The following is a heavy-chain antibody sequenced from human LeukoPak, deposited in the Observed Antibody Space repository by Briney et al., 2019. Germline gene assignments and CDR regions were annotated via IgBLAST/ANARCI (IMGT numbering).Heavy chain of an antibody. CDR1: GFTFSSYG. CDR3: ARDLQLWTGPQDAFDI. J-gene: IGHJ3*02. D-gene: IGHD5-18*01. CDR2: ISYDGSNK. Sequence: GGSLRLSCAASGFTFSSYGMHWVRQAPGKGLEWVAVISYDGSNKYYADSVKGRFTISRDNSKNTLYLQMNSLRAEDTAVYYCARDLQLWTGPQDAFDIWGQGTMVTVSS. V-gene: IGHV3-30*03.